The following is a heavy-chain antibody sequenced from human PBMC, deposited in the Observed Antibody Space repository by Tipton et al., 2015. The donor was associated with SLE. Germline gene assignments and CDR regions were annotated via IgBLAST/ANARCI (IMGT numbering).Heavy chain of an antibody. D-gene: IGHD2-2*01. V-gene: IGHV1-2*02. CDR3: ARSGRYCSSTSCPGWFDP. CDR1: GYTFTGYY. Sequence: QVQLVQSGAEVKKPGASVKVSCKASGYTFTGYYMHWVRQAPGQGLEWMGWINPNSGGTNYAQKFQGRVPMTRDTSISTAYMELSRLRSDDTAVYYCARSGRYCSSTSCPGWFDPWGQGTLVTVSS. CDR2: INPNSGGT. J-gene: IGHJ5*02.